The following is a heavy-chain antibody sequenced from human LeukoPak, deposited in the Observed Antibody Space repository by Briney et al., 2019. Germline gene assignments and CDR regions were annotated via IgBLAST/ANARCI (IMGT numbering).Heavy chain of an antibody. CDR1: GYTFTSYG. D-gene: IGHD6-6*01. V-gene: IGHV1-18*01. CDR2: ISAYNGNT. J-gene: IGHJ5*02. CDR3: ARDLGSSATSPNWFDP. Sequence: VASVKVSSKVSGYTFTSYGISWVRQAPGHGLEWVGWISAYNGNTNSAQTLHGRVTMTTDTPTSTAYVQLRSLRSDDTAVNYCARDLGSSATSPNWFDPWGQGTLVTVSS.